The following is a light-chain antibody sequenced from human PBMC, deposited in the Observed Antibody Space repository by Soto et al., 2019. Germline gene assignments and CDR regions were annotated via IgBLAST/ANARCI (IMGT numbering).Light chain of an antibody. Sequence: QSALTQPASVSGSPGQSITISCTGTSSDVGGYNYVSWYQQHPGKAPKLMIYEVSNRPSGVSNRFSGSKSGNTASLTISGLQAEDEADYYCSSYTSSSTLVHVFGTGTKLTVL. CDR3: SSYTSSSTLVHV. J-gene: IGLJ1*01. CDR1: SSDVGGYNY. V-gene: IGLV2-14*01. CDR2: EVS.